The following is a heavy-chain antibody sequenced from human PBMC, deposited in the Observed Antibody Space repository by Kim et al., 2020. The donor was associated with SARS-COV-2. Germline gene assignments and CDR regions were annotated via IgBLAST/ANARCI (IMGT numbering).Heavy chain of an antibody. CDR2: SYT. Sequence: SYTHYGPSFQGHVTFTVDTSISTAYLQWDSLRASDTAMYYCARHGGMWDYWGQGTLVTVSS. CDR3: ARHGGMWDY. D-gene: IGHD2-21*01. J-gene: IGHJ4*02. V-gene: IGHV5-10-1*01.